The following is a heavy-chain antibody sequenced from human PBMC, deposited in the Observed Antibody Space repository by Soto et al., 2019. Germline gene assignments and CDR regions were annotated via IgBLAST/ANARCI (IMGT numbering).Heavy chain of an antibody. D-gene: IGHD3-3*01. J-gene: IGHJ5*02. Sequence: QVHLQESGPGLVKPSETLSLTCSVSGGTISGYYWTWIRQPAGKGLAWIGRIYSSGNTKYNPSLQSRVTMSLATSNNQFPLRLTSVTAADTAVYYCARGQRFSAWFDPWGQGTLVTVSS. CDR2: IYSSGNT. V-gene: IGHV4-4*07. CDR1: GGTISGYY. CDR3: ARGQRFSAWFDP.